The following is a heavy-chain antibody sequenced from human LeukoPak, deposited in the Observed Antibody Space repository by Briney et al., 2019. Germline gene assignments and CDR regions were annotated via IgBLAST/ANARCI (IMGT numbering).Heavy chain of an antibody. CDR2: TYHRSKWYS. D-gene: IGHD2-8*02. CDR1: GDSVSSNSAA. Sequence: PSQTLSLTCAISGDSVSSNSAAWNWIRQSPSRGLEWLGRTYHRSKWYSESALSLKGRITVNPDTSKNQFSLQVNSVVPEDTAVYYCARTTGHFDYWGQGTLVTVSS. V-gene: IGHV6-1*01. CDR3: ARTTGHFDY. J-gene: IGHJ4*02.